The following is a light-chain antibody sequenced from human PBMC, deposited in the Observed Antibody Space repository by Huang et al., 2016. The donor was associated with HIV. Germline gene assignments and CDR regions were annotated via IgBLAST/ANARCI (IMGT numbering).Light chain of an antibody. Sequence: VMTQSPATLLVSPGERATRSCRASERILRNLAWYQQRPGQPPRLRIYGASVRLPGIPDRFRGSGSGTEFSLTISSLQSEDFAVYYCQQYNKWPPYTYGQGTKLEIK. J-gene: IGKJ2*01. V-gene: IGKV3-15*01. CDR2: GAS. CDR1: ERILRN. CDR3: QQYNKWPPYT.